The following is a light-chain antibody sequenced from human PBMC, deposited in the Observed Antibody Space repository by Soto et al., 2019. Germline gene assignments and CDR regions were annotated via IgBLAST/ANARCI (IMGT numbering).Light chain of an antibody. Sequence: QSALTQPPSASGSPGQSVTISCTGTSSDVGGYNYVSWYQQHPGKAPKLMISEVSKRPSGVPDRFSGSKSGNTASLTVSGLKAEEGADYYCTSFAGNNILVFGGGTKLTVL. CDR3: TSFAGNNILV. J-gene: IGLJ2*01. V-gene: IGLV2-8*01. CDR1: SSDVGGYNY. CDR2: EVS.